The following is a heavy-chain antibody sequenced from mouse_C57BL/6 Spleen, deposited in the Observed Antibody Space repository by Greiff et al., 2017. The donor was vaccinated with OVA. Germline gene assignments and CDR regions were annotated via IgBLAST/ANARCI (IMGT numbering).Heavy chain of an antibody. CDR2: IRSKSNNYAT. J-gene: IGHJ1*03. V-gene: IGHV10-1*01. CDR1: GFSFNTYA. D-gene: IGHD1-1*01. CDR3: VRVVGNWYFDV. Sequence: EVQGVESGGGLVQPKGSLKLSCAASGFSFNTYAMNWVRQAPGKGLEWVARIRSKSNNYATYYADSVKDRFTISRDDSESMLYLQMNNLKTEDTAMYYCVRVVGNWYFDVWGTGTTVTVSS.